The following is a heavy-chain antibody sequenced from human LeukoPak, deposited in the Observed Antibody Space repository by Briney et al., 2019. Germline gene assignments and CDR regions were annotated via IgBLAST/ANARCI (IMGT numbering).Heavy chain of an antibody. V-gene: IGHV3-66*01. J-gene: IGHJ5*02. Sequence: GGSLRLSCAASGFTVGSNYMSWVRQAPGKGLEWVSVIYSGGSTYYADSVKGRFTISRDNSKNTLYLQMNSLRAEDTAVYYCAREVRNWFDPWGQGTLVTVSS. CDR1: GFTVGSNY. CDR3: AREVRNWFDP. CDR2: IYSGGST.